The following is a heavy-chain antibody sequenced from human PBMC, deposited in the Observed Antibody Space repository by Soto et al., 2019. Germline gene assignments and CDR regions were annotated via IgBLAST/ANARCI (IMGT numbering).Heavy chain of an antibody. CDR1: GYTFTSYA. CDR2: INVGNGNT. V-gene: IGHV1-3*01. J-gene: IGHJ4*02. Sequence: QVQLVQSGAGVKKPGASVKVSCKASGYTFTSYAMHWVRQAPGQRLEWMGWINVGNGNTKYSQKCRGRITITRDKSASTAYMELSSLRSEDTAEYYCARGVGATGDWGQGTLVTVSS. CDR3: ARGVGATGD. D-gene: IGHD1-26*01.